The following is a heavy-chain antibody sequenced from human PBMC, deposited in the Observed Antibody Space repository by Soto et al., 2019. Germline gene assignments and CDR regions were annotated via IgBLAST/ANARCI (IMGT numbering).Heavy chain of an antibody. D-gene: IGHD3-22*01. V-gene: IGHV1-69*01. J-gene: IGHJ4*02. CDR3: ARGLGYDTSDYYYAY. CDR1: GGTFSRHA. CDR2: IIPIFGTA. Sequence: QVQLVQSGAEVRKPGSSVKVSCKASGGTFSRHAISWVRQAPGQGLEWMGGIIPIFGTANHAQKFQGRVTMIADESTSTAYMELSILRSEDTAIYYCARGLGYDTSDYYYAYWGQGTLVIVSS.